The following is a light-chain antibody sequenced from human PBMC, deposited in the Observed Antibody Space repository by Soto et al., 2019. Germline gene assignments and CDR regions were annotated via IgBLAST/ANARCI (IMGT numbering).Light chain of an antibody. J-gene: IGLJ2*01. CDR2: QDS. CDR1: KLGDKY. V-gene: IGLV3-1*01. CDR3: QAWDSSPERV. Sequence: SYELTQPPSVSVSPGQTASITCSGDKLGDKYACWYQQKPGQSPVLVIYQDSKRPSGIPERFSGSNSGNTATLTISGTQAMDEADYYCQAWDSSPERVFGGGTKVTVL.